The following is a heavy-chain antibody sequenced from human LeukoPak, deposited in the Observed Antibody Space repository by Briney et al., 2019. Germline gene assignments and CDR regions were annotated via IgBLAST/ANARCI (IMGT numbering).Heavy chain of an antibody. CDR3: ASRGYSSTSGLWFDP. CDR1: GYSSPSYW. CDR2: IYPGDSET. J-gene: IGHJ5*02. D-gene: IGHD6-13*01. Sequence: GESLKTSCKGSGYSSPSYWIGWGRQLPGKSLEWMGIIYPGDSETRYSPSFQGQVTISADKSISTAYLQWSSLKASDTAMYFWASRGYSSTSGLWFDPWGQGTLVTVSS. V-gene: IGHV5-51*01.